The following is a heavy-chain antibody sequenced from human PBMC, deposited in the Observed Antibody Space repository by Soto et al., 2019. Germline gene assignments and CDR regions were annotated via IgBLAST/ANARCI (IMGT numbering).Heavy chain of an antibody. V-gene: IGHV2-5*02. CDR3: AHNVFNRQMGFHHYYGMDV. CDR1: GFSLTSSGVG. CDR2: IDWDDDK. D-gene: IGHD1-26*01. J-gene: IGHJ6*02. Sequence: QITLKESGPTLVKPTQTLTLTCTFSGFSLTSSGVGVGWVRQPPGEAPEWLALIDWDDDKRYSPSLKSRLNSTKNTSKIQVGLTMTNVDPVDTPRYCCAHNVFNRQMGFHHYYGMDVWGQGTTVTVSS.